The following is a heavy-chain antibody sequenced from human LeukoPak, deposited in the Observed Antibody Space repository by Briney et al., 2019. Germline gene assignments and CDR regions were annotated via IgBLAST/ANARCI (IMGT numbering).Heavy chain of an antibody. V-gene: IGHV1-69*05. CDR1: GGTFSSYA. Sequence: SVKVSCKASGGTFSSYAISWVRRAPGQGLEWMGGIIPIFGTANYAQKFQGRVTITTDESTSTAYMELSSLRSEDTAVYYCARHRSRMEWSLFDYWGQGTLVTVSS. J-gene: IGHJ4*02. D-gene: IGHD3-3*01. CDR2: IIPIFGTA. CDR3: ARHRSRMEWSLFDY.